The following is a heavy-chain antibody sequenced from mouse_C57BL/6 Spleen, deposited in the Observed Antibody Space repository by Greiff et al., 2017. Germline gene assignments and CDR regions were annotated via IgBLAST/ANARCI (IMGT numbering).Heavy chain of an antibody. CDR3: ARETYYGNFFDY. Sequence: QVQLQQPGAELVRPGSSVKLSCKASGYTFTSYWMDWVKQRPGQGLEWIGNIYPSDSETHYNQKFKDKATLTVDKSSSTAYMQLSSLTSEDSAVYYCARETYYGNFFDYWGQGTTLTVSS. V-gene: IGHV1-61*01. J-gene: IGHJ2*01. CDR1: GYTFTSYW. D-gene: IGHD2-1*01. CDR2: IYPSDSET.